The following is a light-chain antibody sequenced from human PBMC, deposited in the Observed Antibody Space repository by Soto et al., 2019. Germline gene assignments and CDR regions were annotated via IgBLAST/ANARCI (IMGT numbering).Light chain of an antibody. CDR1: SSDVGGYNY. CDR2: DVS. V-gene: IGLV2-14*01. Sequence: QSVLTQPASVSGSPGQSIAISCTGTSSDVGGYNYVSWYQQHPGKAPKLMVYDVSNRPSGASNRFSGSKSGNTASLTISGLQAEDEADYFCCSYAGTVAYVFGTGTKVTVL. J-gene: IGLJ1*01. CDR3: CSYAGTVAYV.